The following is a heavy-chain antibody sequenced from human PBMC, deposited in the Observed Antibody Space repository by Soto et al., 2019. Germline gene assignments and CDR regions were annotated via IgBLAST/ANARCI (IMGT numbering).Heavy chain of an antibody. CDR3: AKDPPPWNSGSHVTGRPGMDV. J-gene: IGHJ6*02. CDR1: GFTFSSYA. D-gene: IGHD1-26*01. CDR2: ISGSGGST. V-gene: IGHV3-23*01. Sequence: PGGSLRLSCAASGFTFSSYAMSWVRQAPGKGLEWVSAISGSGGSTYYADSVKGRFTISRDNSKNTLYLQMNSLRAEDTAVYYCAKDPPPWNSGSHVTGRPGMDVWGQGTTVTVSS.